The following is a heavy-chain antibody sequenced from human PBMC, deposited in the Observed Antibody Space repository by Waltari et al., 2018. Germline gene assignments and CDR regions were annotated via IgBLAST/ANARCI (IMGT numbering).Heavy chain of an antibody. Sequence: QVQLQQWGAGLLKPSETLSLTCAVYGGSFSGYYWSWIRQPPGKGLGWIGEINHSGSTNYNPSLKGRVTISVDTSKNQFSLKRSSVTAADTAVYYCARAMVRGVRGPVGYWGQGTLVTVSS. V-gene: IGHV4-34*01. CDR2: INHSGST. CDR3: ARAMVRGVRGPVGY. CDR1: GGSFSGYY. J-gene: IGHJ4*02. D-gene: IGHD3-10*01.